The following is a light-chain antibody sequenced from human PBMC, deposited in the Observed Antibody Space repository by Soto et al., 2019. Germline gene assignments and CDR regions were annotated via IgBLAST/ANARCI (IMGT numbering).Light chain of an antibody. CDR2: AAS. Sequence: AIQMTQSPSSLSASVGDRVTITCRASQGISNDLAWYQQKPGEAPKLLIYAASTLQSGVPPRFSGSGSGTDFTLTISRLQPEDFATYFCLQDYNFPYTFGQGTKLVIK. CDR1: QGISND. J-gene: IGKJ2*01. V-gene: IGKV1-6*01. CDR3: LQDYNFPYT.